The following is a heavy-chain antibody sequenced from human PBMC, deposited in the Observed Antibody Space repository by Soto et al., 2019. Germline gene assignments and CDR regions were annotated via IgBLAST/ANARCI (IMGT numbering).Heavy chain of an antibody. V-gene: IGHV4-34*01. Sequence: PSETVSLTCSVYGRSFSAYCWSWIRQPPGKGLEWIGEINHSGSTNYNPSLKSRVTISVDTSKNQFSLKLSSVTAADTAVYYCAREGYGSGSQLYYDHGVVDWGQGTTVTVPS. CDR3: AREGYGSGSQLYYDHGVVD. CDR2: INHSGST. J-gene: IGHJ6*02. CDR1: GRSFSAYC. D-gene: IGHD3-10*01.